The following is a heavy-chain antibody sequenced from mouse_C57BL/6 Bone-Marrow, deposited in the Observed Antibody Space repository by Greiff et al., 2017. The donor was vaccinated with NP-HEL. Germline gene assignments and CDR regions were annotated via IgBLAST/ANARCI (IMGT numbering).Heavy chain of an antibody. Sequence: VHVKQSGPELVKPGASVKMSCKASGYTFTDYNMHWVKQSHGKSLEWIGYINPNNGGTSYNQKFKGKATLTVNKSSSTAYMELRSLTSEDSAVYYCAREGIYYGSFYHFDYWGQGTTLTVSS. CDR1: GYTFTDYN. CDR3: AREGIYYGSFYHFDY. CDR2: INPNNGGT. D-gene: IGHD1-1*01. V-gene: IGHV1-22*01. J-gene: IGHJ2*01.